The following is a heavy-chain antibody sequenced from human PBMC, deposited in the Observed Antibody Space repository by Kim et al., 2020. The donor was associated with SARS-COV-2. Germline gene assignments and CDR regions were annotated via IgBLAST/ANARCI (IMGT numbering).Heavy chain of an antibody. Sequence: GGSLRLSCAASGFTFSSYGMHWVRQAPGKGLEWVAVISYDGSNKYYADSVKGRFTISRDNSKNTLYLQMNSLRAEDTAVYYCAKDKEDIAVAGDAHYYYYGMDVWGQGTTVTVSS. J-gene: IGHJ6*02. CDR2: ISYDGSNK. CDR1: GFTFSSYG. D-gene: IGHD6-19*01. V-gene: IGHV3-30*18. CDR3: AKDKEDIAVAGDAHYYYYGMDV.